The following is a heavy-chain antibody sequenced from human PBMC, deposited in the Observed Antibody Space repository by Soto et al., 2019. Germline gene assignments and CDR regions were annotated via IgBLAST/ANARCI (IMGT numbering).Heavy chain of an antibody. Sequence: PGGSLRLSCAASGFTFSSYWMSWVRQAPGKGLEWVANIKQDGSEKYYVDSVKGRFTISRDNAKNSLYLQMNSLRAEDTAVYYCASELWFGEFYYYYYMDVWDKGTTVTVSS. CDR3: ASELWFGEFYYYYYMDV. CDR1: GFTFSSYW. D-gene: IGHD3-10*01. CDR2: IKQDGSEK. V-gene: IGHV3-7*01. J-gene: IGHJ6*03.